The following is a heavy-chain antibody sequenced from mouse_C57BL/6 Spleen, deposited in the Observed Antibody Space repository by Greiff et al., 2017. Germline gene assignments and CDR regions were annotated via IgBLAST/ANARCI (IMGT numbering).Heavy chain of an antibody. CDR1: GYTFTSYW. J-gene: IGHJ4*01. Sequence: VQLQQPGAELVKPGASVKLSCKASGYTFTSYWMHWVKQRPGQGLEWIGMIHPNSGSTNYNEKFKSKATLTVDKSSSTAYMQLSSLTSEDSAVYYCARDYYDYDGEGYYYARDYWGQGTSVTVSS. CDR3: ARDYYDYDGEGYYYARDY. D-gene: IGHD2-4*01. V-gene: IGHV1-64*01. CDR2: IHPNSGST.